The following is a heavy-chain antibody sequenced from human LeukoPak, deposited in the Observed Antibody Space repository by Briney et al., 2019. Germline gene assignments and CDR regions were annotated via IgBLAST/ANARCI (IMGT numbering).Heavy chain of an antibody. V-gene: IGHV3-30*18. CDR2: ISYDGSNK. CDR3: AKAIYSSGWYGTVY. J-gene: IGHJ4*02. CDR1: GFTFSSYG. D-gene: IGHD6-19*01. Sequence: HSGGSLRLSCAASGFTFSSYGMHWVRQAPGKGLVWVAVISYDGSNKYYADSVKGRFTISRDNSKNTLYLQMNSLRAEDTAVYYCAKAIYSSGWYGTVYWGQGTLVTVSS.